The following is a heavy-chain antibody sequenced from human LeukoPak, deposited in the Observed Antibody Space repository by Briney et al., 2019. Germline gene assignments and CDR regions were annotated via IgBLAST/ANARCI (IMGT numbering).Heavy chain of an antibody. Sequence: GGSLRLSCAASGFTFSSYAMSWVRQAPGKGLEWVSAISGSGGSTYYADSVKGRFTISRDNSKNTLYLQMNGLRAEDTAVYYCAKVALRYFDWFHFDYWGQGTLVTVSS. D-gene: IGHD3-9*01. J-gene: IGHJ4*02. V-gene: IGHV3-23*01. CDR2: ISGSGGST. CDR1: GFTFSSYA. CDR3: AKVALRYFDWFHFDY.